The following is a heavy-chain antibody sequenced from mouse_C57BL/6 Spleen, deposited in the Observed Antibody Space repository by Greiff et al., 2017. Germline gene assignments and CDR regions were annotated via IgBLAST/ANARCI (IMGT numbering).Heavy chain of an antibody. D-gene: IGHD2-3*01. CDR3: ARKGGDGYYGFAY. CDR2: INPNNGGT. V-gene: IGHV1-26*01. Sequence: EVQLQQSGPELVKPGASVKISCKASGYTFTDYYMNWVKQSHGKSLEWIGDINPNNGGTSYNQKFKGKATLTVDKSSSTAYMELRSLTSEDSAVYYCARKGGDGYYGFAYWGQGTLVTVSA. CDR1: GYTFTDYY. J-gene: IGHJ3*01.